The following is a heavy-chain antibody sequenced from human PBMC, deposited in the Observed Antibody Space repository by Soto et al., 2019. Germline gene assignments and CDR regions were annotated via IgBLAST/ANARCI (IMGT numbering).Heavy chain of an antibody. J-gene: IGHJ4*02. CDR3: ATIAVAGQSKDPFDY. CDR2: INAGNGNT. D-gene: IGHD6-19*01. V-gene: IGHV1-3*01. CDR1: GYTFTSYA. Sequence: GASVKVSCKASGYTFTSYAMHWVRQAPGQRLEWMGWINAGNGNTKYSQKFQGRVTITRDTSASTAYMELSSLRSEDTAVYYCATIAVAGQSKDPFDYWGQGTLVTVSS.